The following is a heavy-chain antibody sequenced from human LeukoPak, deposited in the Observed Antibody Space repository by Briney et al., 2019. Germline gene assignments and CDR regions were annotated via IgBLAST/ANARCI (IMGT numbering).Heavy chain of an antibody. D-gene: IGHD1-1*01. J-gene: IGHJ4*02. CDR2: TNAYNGKT. CDR3: ARDTPQHMKRFDD. CDR1: GYTFTRFA. Sequence: ASVKVSCKVSGYTFTRFAFSWVRQAPGHGLEWMGRTNAYNGKTEYSEKLQGRLTMTTETSSSTLYLELRSLGSDDTAVYFCARDTPQHMKRFDDWGQGTLVTVSS. V-gene: IGHV1-18*01.